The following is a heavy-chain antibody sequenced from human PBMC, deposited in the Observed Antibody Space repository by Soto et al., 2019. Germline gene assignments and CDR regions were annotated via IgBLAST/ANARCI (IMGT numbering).Heavy chain of an antibody. CDR1: GFIFSNYV. J-gene: IGHJ4*02. CDR2: ISGSGRDT. D-gene: IGHD3-10*01. Sequence: SGGSLRLSCAASGFIFSNYVMTWVRQRPGKGLEWVSTISGSGRDTYYADSVKGRFTISRDSPKNTLYLQINTLRAEDTAIYYCAKDGDYHGSGSFLDYWGQGTLVTVSS. V-gene: IGHV3-23*01. CDR3: AKDGDYHGSGSFLDY.